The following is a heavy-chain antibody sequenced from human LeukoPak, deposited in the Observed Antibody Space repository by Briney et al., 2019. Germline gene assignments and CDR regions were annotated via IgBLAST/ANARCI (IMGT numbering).Heavy chain of an antibody. CDR2: IYSGGSV. V-gene: IGHV3-53*01. CDR3: ATRGNRWYSGPHDH. J-gene: IGHJ4*02. Sequence: GESLRLSCAASGFNVNNNFMAWVRQAPGKGLEWVSDIYSGGSVRYADSVKGRFTLSRDTSQNMLYLQMNSLRVEDTAVYYCATRGNRWYSGPHDHWGQGSLVIVSS. D-gene: IGHD6-13*01. CDR1: GFNVNNNF.